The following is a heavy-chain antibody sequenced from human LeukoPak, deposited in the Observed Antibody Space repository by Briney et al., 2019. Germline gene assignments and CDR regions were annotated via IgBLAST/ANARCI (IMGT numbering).Heavy chain of an antibody. Sequence: ASVKVSCEASVYTFTGYYLHWVRQGPGQGLEWSGWINPNSGGTNDTHKFQGRVTMTRDTSISTDYMELSRLSSDDTAVYYCATEWGSSWIDWGEGTLVTVSS. CDR3: ATEWGSSWID. J-gene: IGHJ4*01. V-gene: IGHV1-2*02. CDR2: INPNSGGT. CDR1: VYTFTGYY. D-gene: IGHD6-13*01.